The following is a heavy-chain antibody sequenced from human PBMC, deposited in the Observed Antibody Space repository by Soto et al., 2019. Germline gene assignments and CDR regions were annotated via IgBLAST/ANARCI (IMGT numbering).Heavy chain of an antibody. Sequence: SETLSLTCTVSGGSISSYYWSWIRQPPGKGLEWIGYIYYSGSTNYNPSLKSRVTISVDTSKNQFSLKLSSVTAADTAVYYCARHTRVITTFDYWGQGTLVTVSS. CDR2: IYYSGST. V-gene: IGHV4-59*08. J-gene: IGHJ4*02. D-gene: IGHD4-4*01. CDR3: ARHTRVITTFDY. CDR1: GGSISSYY.